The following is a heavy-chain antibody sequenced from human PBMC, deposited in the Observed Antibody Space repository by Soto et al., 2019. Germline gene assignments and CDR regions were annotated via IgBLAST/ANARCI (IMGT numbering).Heavy chain of an antibody. J-gene: IGHJ4*02. Sequence: PGESLKISCKGSGYRFNNYWIGWVRQMPGKGLEWMGIIYPGDSDTRYSPSFQGQVTISADKSINTAYLQWSSLKASDTAMYYCASFYCSRTPPYASHYRCPGPLVTLSS. V-gene: IGHV5-51*01. CDR3: ASFYCSRTPPYASHY. D-gene: IGHD2-2*01. CDR1: GYRFNNYW. CDR2: IYPGDSDT.